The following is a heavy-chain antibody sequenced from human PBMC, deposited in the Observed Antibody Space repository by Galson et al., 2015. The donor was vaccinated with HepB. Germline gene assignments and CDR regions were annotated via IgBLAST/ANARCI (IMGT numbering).Heavy chain of an antibody. D-gene: IGHD6-13*01. CDR2: ISWNSGSI. V-gene: IGHV3-9*01. CDR1: GFTFDDYA. J-gene: IGHJ3*01. Sequence: SLRLSCAASGFTFDDYAMHWVRQAPGKGLEWVSGISWNSGSIGYADSVKGRFTISRDNAKNSLYLQMNSLRAEDTAVYYCAKDPGIETCWGQGTMVTVSS. CDR3: AKDPGIETC.